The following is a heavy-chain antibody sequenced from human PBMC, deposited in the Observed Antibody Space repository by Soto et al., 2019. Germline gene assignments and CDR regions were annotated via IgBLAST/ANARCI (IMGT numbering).Heavy chain of an antibody. CDR3: ARGPAGITIFGVVPRGMDV. D-gene: IGHD3-3*01. CDR1: GGSISSGGYY. V-gene: IGHV4-31*03. Sequence: QVQLQESGPGLVKHSQTLSLTCTVSGGSISSGGYYWSWIRQHPGKGLEWIGYLYYSGSTYYNPSLMSRVTISVDTAKNQFSLKLSSVTAADTAVYDCARGPAGITIFGVVPRGMDVWGQGTTVTVSS. J-gene: IGHJ6*02. CDR2: LYYSGST.